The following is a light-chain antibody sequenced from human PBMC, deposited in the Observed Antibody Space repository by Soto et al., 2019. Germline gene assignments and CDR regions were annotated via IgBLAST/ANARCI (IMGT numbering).Light chain of an antibody. CDR2: KAS. J-gene: IGKJ1*01. V-gene: IGKV1-5*03. Sequence: DIQMTQSPSTLSASVGDRVAITCRASQSITTWLAWYQHKPGKAPKLLIYKASSLQSGVPSRFSGSGSGTGFTLTISSLQPDDFATYYCQQYNTYSRTFGQGTKVEIK. CDR1: QSITTW. CDR3: QQYNTYSRT.